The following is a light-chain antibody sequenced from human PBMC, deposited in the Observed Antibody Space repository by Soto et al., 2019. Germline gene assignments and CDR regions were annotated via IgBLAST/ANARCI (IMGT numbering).Light chain of an antibody. V-gene: IGKV3-11*01. J-gene: IGKJ4*01. CDR2: DAS. CDR3: QQFSRPPLT. Sequence: EIVLTQSPDTLSLSPGESATLSCRASQSVSRYLAWYQQKPGQTPRLLIYDASNRAAGIPARFSGSGSGTDFTLTISSLEPEDFAVYFCQQFSRPPLTFGGGTKVEI. CDR1: QSVSRY.